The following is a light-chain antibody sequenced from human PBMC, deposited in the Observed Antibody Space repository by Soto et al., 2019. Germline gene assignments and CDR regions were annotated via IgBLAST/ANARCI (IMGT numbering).Light chain of an antibody. CDR3: QQYHSWPAT. V-gene: IGKV1-16*02. Sequence: DIQMTQSPSSLSASVGDTVTITCRASQEIGNFFACFQQKPGKAPKSLISDASSLQSGVPSKFSVSGSGTDVTLTINSLQPEDFATYYCQQYHSWPATFGGGTKVEI. J-gene: IGKJ4*01. CDR1: QEIGNF. CDR2: DAS.